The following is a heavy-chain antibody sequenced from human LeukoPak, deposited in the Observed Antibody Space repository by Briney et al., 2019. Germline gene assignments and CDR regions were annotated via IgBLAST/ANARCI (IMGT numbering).Heavy chain of an antibody. J-gene: IGHJ4*02. V-gene: IGHV3-9*01. Sequence: GGSLRLSCAGSRVTFDDYAMHWVRQAPGKGLEWLSIISYNGGFIDYADSVKGRFTISRDNAKNSLYLQLDSLRAEDTAIYYCAKVRGKYSSHFFFDYWGQGTLVTVSS. D-gene: IGHD6-19*01. CDR2: ISYNGGFI. CDR1: RVTFDDYA. CDR3: AKVRGKYSSHFFFDY.